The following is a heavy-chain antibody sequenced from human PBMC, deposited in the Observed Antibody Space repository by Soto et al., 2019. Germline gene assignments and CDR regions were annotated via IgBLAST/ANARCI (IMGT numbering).Heavy chain of an antibody. CDR3: ARHIAAAGTGDWFDP. V-gene: IGHV1-69*02. CDR2: IIPILGIA. CDR1: GGTFSSYT. Sequence: ASVKVSCKASGGTFSSYTISWVRQAPGQGLEWMGRIIPILGIANYAQKFQGRVTITADKSTSTAYMELSSLRSEDTAVYYCARHIAAAGTGDWFDPWGQGTLVTVSS. J-gene: IGHJ5*02. D-gene: IGHD6-13*01.